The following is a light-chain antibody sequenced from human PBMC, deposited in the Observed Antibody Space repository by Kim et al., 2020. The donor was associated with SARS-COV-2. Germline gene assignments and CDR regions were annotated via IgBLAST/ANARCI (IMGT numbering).Light chain of an antibody. CDR2: HNT. CDR3: QSYDISLSGSKV. Sequence: QSVLTQPPSVSGAPGQRVTISCTGSSSNIGAPYDVHWYQQLPGTAPKLLIYHNTNRPSGVPDRFSGSKSGTSASLAITGLQAEDEADYYCQSYDISLSGSKVFGGGTKLTVL. V-gene: IGLV1-40*01. CDR1: SSNIGAPYD. J-gene: IGLJ3*02.